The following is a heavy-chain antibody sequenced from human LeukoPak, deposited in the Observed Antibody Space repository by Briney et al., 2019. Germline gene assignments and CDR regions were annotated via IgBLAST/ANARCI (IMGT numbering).Heavy chain of an antibody. CDR1: GVSFSVYY. Sequence: SETLSLTCAVYGVSFSVYYGSWIREPPGKGVEWIGEINHSGSTNYNPSLKSRVTISVDTSKTQFSLKLSSVTAADTAVYYCARLATVTTRPDFDYWGQGTPVTVSS. J-gene: IGHJ4*02. CDR2: INHSGST. D-gene: IGHD4-17*01. CDR3: ARLATVTTRPDFDY. V-gene: IGHV4-34*01.